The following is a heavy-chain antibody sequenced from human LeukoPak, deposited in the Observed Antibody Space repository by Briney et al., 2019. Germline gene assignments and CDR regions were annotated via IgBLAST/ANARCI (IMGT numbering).Heavy chain of an antibody. J-gene: IGHJ4*02. Sequence: PGGSLRLSCAASGFTFSSYAMSWVRQAPGKGLEWVSAISGSGGSTYYADSVKGRFNISRDNSKNTLYLQMNSLRAEDTAVYYCAKSAHKYYYDSSGPFDYWGQGTLVTVSS. D-gene: IGHD3-22*01. CDR3: AKSAHKYYYDSSGPFDY. CDR2: ISGSGGST. CDR1: GFTFSSYA. V-gene: IGHV3-23*01.